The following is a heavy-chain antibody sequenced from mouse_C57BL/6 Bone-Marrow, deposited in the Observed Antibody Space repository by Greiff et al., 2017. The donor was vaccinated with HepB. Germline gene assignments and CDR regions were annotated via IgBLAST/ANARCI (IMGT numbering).Heavy chain of an antibody. CDR2: ISGGGGNT. J-gene: IGHJ2*01. CDR1: GFTFSSYT. D-gene: IGHD1-1*01. CDR3: ARAKVTTVVDY. Sequence: DVKLVESGGGLVKPGGSLKLSCAASGFTFSSYTMSWVRQTPEKRLEWVATISGGGGNTYYPDSVKGRFTISRDNAKNTLYLQMSSLRSEDTALYYCARAKVTTVVDYWGQGTTLTVSS. V-gene: IGHV5-9*01.